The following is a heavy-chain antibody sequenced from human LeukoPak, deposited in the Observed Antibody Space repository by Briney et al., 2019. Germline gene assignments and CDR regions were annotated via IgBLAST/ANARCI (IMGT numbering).Heavy chain of an antibody. CDR2: ISYDGSNK. J-gene: IGHJ4*02. D-gene: IGHD1-26*01. CDR3: AKAWSGWELNY. CDR1: GFTFSSYG. V-gene: IGHV3-30*18. Sequence: PGGSLRLSCAASGFTFSSYGMHWVRQAPGKGLEWVAVISYDGSNKYYADSVKGRFTISRDNSKTTLYLQMNSLRAEDTAVYYCAKAWSGWELNYWGQGTLVTVSS.